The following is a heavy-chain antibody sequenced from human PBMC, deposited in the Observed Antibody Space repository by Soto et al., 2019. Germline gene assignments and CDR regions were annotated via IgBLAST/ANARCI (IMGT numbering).Heavy chain of an antibody. CDR2: IYYSGST. J-gene: IGHJ4*02. CDR3: ARVNRDRYYYDSSGYYYFDY. Sequence: SETLSLTCTVSGGSISSYYWSWIRQPPGKGLEWIGYIYYSGSTNYNPSLKSRVTISVDTSKNQFSLKLSSVTAADTAVYYCARVNRDRYYYDSSGYYYFDYWGQGTLVTVSS. CDR1: GGSISSYY. D-gene: IGHD3-22*01. V-gene: IGHV4-59*01.